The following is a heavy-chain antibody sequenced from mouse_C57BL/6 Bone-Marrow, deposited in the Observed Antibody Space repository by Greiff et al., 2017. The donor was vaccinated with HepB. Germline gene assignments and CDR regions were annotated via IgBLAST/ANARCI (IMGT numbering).Heavy chain of an antibody. J-gene: IGHJ3*01. Sequence: EVKLQESGGGLVQPGGSLSLSCAASGFTFTDYYMSWVRQPPGKALEWLGFIRNKANGYTTEYSASVKGRFTISRDNYQSILYLQMNALRAEDSATYYCARGPPPTGADWGQGTLVTVSA. CDR1: GFTFTDYY. CDR2: IRNKANGYTT. V-gene: IGHV7-3*01. CDR3: ARGPPPTGAD.